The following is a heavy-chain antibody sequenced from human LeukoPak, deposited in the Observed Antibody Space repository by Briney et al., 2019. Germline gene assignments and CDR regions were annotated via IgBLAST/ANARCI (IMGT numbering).Heavy chain of an antibody. Sequence: PGGSLRLSCAASGFTFSSYDMHWVRQAAGKGLEWISTIGTADDTYYLASVEGRFTISRENAKNSLYLQMSSLRAGGTAMYYCARERLGATKRVVNYDFDLWGRGTLVTVSS. CDR2: IGTADDT. D-gene: IGHD2-2*01. CDR3: ARERLGATKRVVNYDFDL. CDR1: GFTFSSYD. J-gene: IGHJ2*01. V-gene: IGHV3-13*01.